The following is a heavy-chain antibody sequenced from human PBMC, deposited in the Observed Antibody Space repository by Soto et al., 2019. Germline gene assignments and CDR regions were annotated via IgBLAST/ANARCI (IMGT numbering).Heavy chain of an antibody. CDR3: AKVAAAGGYWYFDL. D-gene: IGHD6-13*01. CDR1: GFTFSSYA. J-gene: IGHJ2*01. CDR2: ISGSGGNT. Sequence: EVQLLESGGGLVQPGGSLRLSCAASGFTFSSYAMTWVRQAPGKGLEWVSGISGSGGNTYDADSVKGRFTISRDNSKTTLNLQMNIFGAEDTAVYYCAKVAAAGGYWYFDLWGRGTLVTVSS. V-gene: IGHV3-23*01.